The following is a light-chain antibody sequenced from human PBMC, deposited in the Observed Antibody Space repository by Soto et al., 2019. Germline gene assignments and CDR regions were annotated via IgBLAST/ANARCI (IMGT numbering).Light chain of an antibody. CDR1: QASSSA. CDR2: KAS. J-gene: IGKJ1*01. Sequence: ANQLTQSPSSLSASVGERITVTCRASQASSSALAWYQQKPGKPPKLLIYKASSLESGVPSRFSGSGSGTEFTLTISSLQPDDFATYYCQQYNTYPWTFGQGTKVDI. CDR3: QQYNTYPWT. V-gene: IGKV1-13*02.